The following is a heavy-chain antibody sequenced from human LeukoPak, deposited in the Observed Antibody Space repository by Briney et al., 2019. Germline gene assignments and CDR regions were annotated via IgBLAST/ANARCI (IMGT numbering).Heavy chain of an antibody. CDR1: GFTFSSYG. D-gene: IGHD1-1*01. Sequence: GGTLRLSCAASGFTFSSYGMTWVRQAPGKGLEWVSTISGSGGSTYYADSVKGRFTISRDNSKNTLYLQMNSLRAEDTAVYYCAKNDGNLPYYYYYMDVWGKGTTVTVSS. V-gene: IGHV3-23*01. J-gene: IGHJ6*03. CDR3: AKNDGNLPYYYYYMDV. CDR2: ISGSGGST.